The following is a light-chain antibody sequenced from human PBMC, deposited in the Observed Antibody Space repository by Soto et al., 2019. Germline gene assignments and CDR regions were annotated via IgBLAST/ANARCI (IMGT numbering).Light chain of an antibody. CDR1: SSDVGSYNL. Sequence: QSALTQPASVSGSPGQSITISCTGTSSDVGSYNLVSWYQQHPGKAPKLMIYEGSKRPSGVSNRFSGSKSGNTASLTISGLQAEDGADYYCCSYAGSRVFGGGTQLTVL. J-gene: IGLJ3*02. V-gene: IGLV2-23*01. CDR2: EGS. CDR3: CSYAGSRV.